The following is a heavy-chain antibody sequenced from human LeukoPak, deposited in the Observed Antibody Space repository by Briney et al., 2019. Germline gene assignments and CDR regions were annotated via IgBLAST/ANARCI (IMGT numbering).Heavy chain of an antibody. J-gene: IGHJ6*02. D-gene: IGHD3-3*01. CDR1: GGSISSYY. CDR2: IFYSGST. Sequence: SEALSPPRTVSGGSISSYYWSWIRQPPGKGLEWIGYIFYSGSTNYTPSLNSPVTISVDTSKMQFSLKLRSVTAADAAVYYCTGCYDFWRYGMDVWGQGTTVTVSS. V-gene: IGHV4-59*01. CDR3: TGCYDFWRYGMDV.